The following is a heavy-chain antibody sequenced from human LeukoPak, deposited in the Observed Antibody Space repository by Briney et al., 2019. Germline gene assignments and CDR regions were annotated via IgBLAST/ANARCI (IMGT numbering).Heavy chain of an antibody. D-gene: IGHD6-13*01. J-gene: IGHJ6*02. CDR2: IYYSGST. V-gene: IGHV4-59*08. CDR1: GGSISSYY. CDR3: ARHYSSSWDYGMDV. Sequence: SETLSLTCTVSGGSISSYYWSWIRQPPGKGLEWIGYIYYSGSTNCNPSLKSRVTISVDTSKNQFSLKLSSVTAADTAVYYCARHYSSSWDYGMDVWGQGTTVTVSS.